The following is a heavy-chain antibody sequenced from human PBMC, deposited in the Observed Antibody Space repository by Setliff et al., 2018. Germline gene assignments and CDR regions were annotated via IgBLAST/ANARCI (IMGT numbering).Heavy chain of an antibody. Sequence: PGVSLRLSCAASGFTFSDYYVSWIRQAPGKGLEWVSYISSSGSTIYYADSVKGRFTISRDNAKNSLYLQMNSLRAEDTAVYYCARGDRWGYSYGPYYYGMDVWGQGTTVTVSS. D-gene: IGHD5-18*01. CDR1: GFTFSDYY. CDR3: ARGDRWGYSYGPYYYGMDV. V-gene: IGHV3-11*04. J-gene: IGHJ6*02. CDR2: ISSSGSTI.